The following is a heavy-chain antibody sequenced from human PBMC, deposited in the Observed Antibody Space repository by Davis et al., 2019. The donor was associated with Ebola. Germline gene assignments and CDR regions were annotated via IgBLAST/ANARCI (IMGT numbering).Heavy chain of an antibody. J-gene: IGHJ4*02. D-gene: IGHD7-27*01. CDR2: INPNSGGT. V-gene: IGHV1-2*02. CDR1: GYTFTGYY. Sequence: ASVKVSCKASGYTFTGYYMHWVRQAPGQGLEWMGWINPNSGGTNYAQKFQGRVTMTRDTSITTAYMELRSLRYDDTAVYYCARDPWGSEKDYWGQGTLITVSS. CDR3: ARDPWGSEKDY.